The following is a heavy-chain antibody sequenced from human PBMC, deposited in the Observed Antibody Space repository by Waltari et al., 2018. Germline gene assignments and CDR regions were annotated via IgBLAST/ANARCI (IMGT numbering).Heavy chain of an antibody. D-gene: IGHD1-26*01. J-gene: IGHJ4*02. CDR3: ARGEVGATTEYYFDY. CDR1: GFTFSNYN. V-gene: IGHV3-21*01. CDR2: ISSSSSYI. Sequence: EVQLVESGGGLVKPGGSLILSCAASGFTFSNYNLNWVRQAPGKGLEWVSSISSSSSYIYYADSVKGRFTISRDNAKNSLYLQMNSLRAEDTAVYYCARGEVGATTEYYFDYWGQGTLVTVSS.